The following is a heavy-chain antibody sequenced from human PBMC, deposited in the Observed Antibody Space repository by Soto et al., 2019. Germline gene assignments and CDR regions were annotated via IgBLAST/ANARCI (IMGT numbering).Heavy chain of an antibody. CDR3: ARDNGYYDL. CDR2: ISTYSGNT. D-gene: IGHD2-8*01. J-gene: IGHJ4*02. Sequence: ASVKVSCKTSGYTFSSYSINWVRQAPGQGLEWMAWISTYSGNTHYAERVLGRVTVTLDKSARTAFMEMRGLTSDDTAVYFCARDNGYYDLWGQGTLVTVSS. V-gene: IGHV1-18*04. CDR1: GYTFSSYS.